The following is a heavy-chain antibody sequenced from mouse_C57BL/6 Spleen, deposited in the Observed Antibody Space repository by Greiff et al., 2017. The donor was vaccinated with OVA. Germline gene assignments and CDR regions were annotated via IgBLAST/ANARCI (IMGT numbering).Heavy chain of an antibody. J-gene: IGHJ1*03. Sequence: QVQLQQPGAELVKPGASVKLSCKASGYTFTSYWMQWVKQRPGQGLEWIGEIDPSDSYTNYNQKFKGKATLTVDTSSSTAYMQLSSLTSEDSAVYYCARRYDYDGGDWYFDVWGTGTTVTVSS. D-gene: IGHD2-4*01. CDR3: ARRYDYDGGDWYFDV. CDR1: GYTFTSYW. V-gene: IGHV1-50*01. CDR2: IDPSDSYT.